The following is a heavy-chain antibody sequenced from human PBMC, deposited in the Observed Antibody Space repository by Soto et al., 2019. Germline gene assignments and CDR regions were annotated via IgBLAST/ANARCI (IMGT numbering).Heavy chain of an antibody. CDR1: GGTFSSYA. CDR2: IIPILGTA. J-gene: IGHJ6*02. V-gene: IGHV1-69*13. CDR3: ARYSYGYYYDGMDV. D-gene: IGHD5-18*01. Sequence: GASVKVSCKASGGTFSSYAISWVRQAPGQGLEWMGGIIPILGTANYAQKFQGRVTITADESTSTAYMELSSLRSEDTAVYYCARYSYGYYYDGMDVWGQGTTVTVSS.